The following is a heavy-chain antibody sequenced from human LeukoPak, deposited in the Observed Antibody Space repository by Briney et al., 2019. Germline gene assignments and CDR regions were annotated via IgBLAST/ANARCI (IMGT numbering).Heavy chain of an antibody. J-gene: IGHJ4*01. CDR1: GVSISSSSYY. Sequence: SETLSLTCNVSGVSISSSSYYWGWIRQPPGKGLEWIGSIYSSGSTYYNSSLKSRVTISIDTSKNQVSLKMSSVTAADTAVYYCAKSGGYGLIDFWGQGTLVTVSS. CDR3: AKSGGYGLIDF. CDR2: IYSSGST. V-gene: IGHV4-39*01. D-gene: IGHD6-25*01.